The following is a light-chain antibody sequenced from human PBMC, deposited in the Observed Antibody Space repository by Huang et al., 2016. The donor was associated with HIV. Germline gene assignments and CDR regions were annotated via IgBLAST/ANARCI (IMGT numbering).Light chain of an antibody. Sequence: EIVMTLSPATLSVSPGDTATLSCRASQIISSNLAWYQQKPGQAPRLLIYDASTRATGVPARVSGSGSGTEFTLTISSLQSEDFAVYYCQQYNNWPRTFGGGTKVEIK. CDR2: DAS. CDR3: QQYNNWPRT. J-gene: IGKJ4*01. V-gene: IGKV3-15*01. CDR1: QIISSN.